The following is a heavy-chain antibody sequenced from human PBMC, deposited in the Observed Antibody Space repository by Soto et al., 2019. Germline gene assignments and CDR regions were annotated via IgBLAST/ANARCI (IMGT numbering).Heavy chain of an antibody. CDR3: AKGLFLDWHRVAFDI. CDR1: GFTFDDYA. V-gene: IGHV3-9*01. CDR2: ISWNSGSI. Sequence: GGSLRLSCAASGFTFDDYAMHWVRQAPGKGLEWVSGISWNSGSIGYADSVKGRFTISRDNAKNSLYLQMNSLRAEDAALYYCAKGLFLDWHRVAFDIWGQGTMVTVSS. D-gene: IGHD3-3*01. J-gene: IGHJ3*02.